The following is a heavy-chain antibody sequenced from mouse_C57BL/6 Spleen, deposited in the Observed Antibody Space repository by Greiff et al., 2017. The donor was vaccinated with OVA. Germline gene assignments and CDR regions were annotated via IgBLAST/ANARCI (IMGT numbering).Heavy chain of an antibody. CDR2: IDPSDSYT. D-gene: IGHD1-1*01. Sequence: QVQLQQPGAELVMPGASVKLSCKASGYTFTSYWMHWVKQRPGQGLEWIGEIDPSDSYTNYNQKFKGKSTLTVDKSSSTAYMQHSSLTSEDSAVYYCAFISTDAMDYWGQGTSVTVSS. CDR3: AFISTDAMDY. V-gene: IGHV1-69*01. J-gene: IGHJ4*01. CDR1: GYTFTSYW.